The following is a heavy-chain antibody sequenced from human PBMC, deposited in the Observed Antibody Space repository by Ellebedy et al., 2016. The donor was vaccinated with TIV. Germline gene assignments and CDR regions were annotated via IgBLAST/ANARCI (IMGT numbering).Heavy chain of an antibody. Sequence: MPSETLSLTCTVSGGSLTNHFWSWIRQPPGKGLEWIASIYYSGTTNYNPSLKSRVTISVDTSKNQISLTLMSSVSAADTAVYYCSRGLAAAGTGGDTFDYWGQGTLVTVSS. J-gene: IGHJ4*02. CDR2: IYYSGTT. V-gene: IGHV4-59*11. D-gene: IGHD6-13*01. CDR3: SRGLAAAGTGGDTFDY. CDR1: GGSLTNHF.